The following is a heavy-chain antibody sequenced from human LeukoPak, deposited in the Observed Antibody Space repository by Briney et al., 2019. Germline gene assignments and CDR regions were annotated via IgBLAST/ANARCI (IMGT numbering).Heavy chain of an antibody. D-gene: IGHD1-26*01. CDR3: ARGGGTSDD. CDR2: IKQDGSEQ. J-gene: IGHJ4*02. V-gene: IGHV3-7*05. CDR1: GFTFTNYW. Sequence: PGGSLRLSCAASGFTFTNYWMTWVRQAPGKGLEWVANIKQDGSEQHYVDSVKGRFTISRDNAKNSLYLQMNSLRAEDTAVYYCARGGGTSDDWGQRTLVTVSS.